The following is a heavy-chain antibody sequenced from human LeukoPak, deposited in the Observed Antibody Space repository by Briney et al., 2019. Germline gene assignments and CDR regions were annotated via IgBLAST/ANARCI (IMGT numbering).Heavy chain of an antibody. D-gene: IGHD3-10*01. J-gene: IGHJ5*02. CDR3: ARVLLWFGEPYWFDP. CDR2: INHSGST. CDR1: GGSFSGYY. V-gene: IGHV4-34*01. Sequence: PSETLSLTCAVYGGSFSGYYWSWIRQPPGKGLEWIGEINHSGSTNYNPSLKSRVTISVDTSKNQFSLKLSSVTAADTAVYYCARVLLWFGEPYWFDPWGQGTLVTVSS.